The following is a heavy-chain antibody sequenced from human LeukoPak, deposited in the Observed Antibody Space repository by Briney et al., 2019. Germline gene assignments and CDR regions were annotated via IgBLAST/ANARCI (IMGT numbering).Heavy chain of an antibody. D-gene: IGHD3-10*01. CDR2: INHSGST. V-gene: IGHV4-34*01. CDR1: GGSFSNYY. CDR3: ARARPIHYYGSGSYYNDPFGY. Sequence: PPETLSLTCAVYGGSFSNYYWSWIRQPPGKGLGWIGEINHSGSTHYNPSLKSRVTISVDTSKKQFSLKLSSVTAADTAVYYCARARPIHYYGSGSYYNDPFGYWGQGTLVTVSS. J-gene: IGHJ4*02.